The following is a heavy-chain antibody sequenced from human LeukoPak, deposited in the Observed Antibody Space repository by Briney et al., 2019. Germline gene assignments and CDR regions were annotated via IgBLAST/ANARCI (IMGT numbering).Heavy chain of an antibody. Sequence: GGSLKLSCEASGFTFNTYAIYWVRQAPGKGLEWVSGICGSGGCTYYADSVKGRFTISRDNSKNTVYLQMNSLTADDTAVYYCAKTTVGYSSGRYPGWPADCWGQGTLVTVSS. CDR1: GFTFNTYA. CDR3: AKTTVGYSSGRYPGWPADC. D-gene: IGHD6-19*01. J-gene: IGHJ4*02. V-gene: IGHV3-23*01. CDR2: ICGSGGCT.